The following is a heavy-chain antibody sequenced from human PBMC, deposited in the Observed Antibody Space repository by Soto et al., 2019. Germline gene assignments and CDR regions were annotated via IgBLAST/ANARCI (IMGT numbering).Heavy chain of an antibody. CDR2: IWYDGSNK. V-gene: IGHV3-33*01. CDR3: AREARDSSGYYNIDY. CDR1: GFTFSSYG. Sequence: GGSLRLSCAASGFTFSSYGMHWVRQAPGKGLEWVAVIWYDGSNKYYADSVKGRFTISRDNSKNTLYLQMNSLRAEDTAVYYCAREARDSSGYYNIDYWGQGTLVTVSS. J-gene: IGHJ4*02. D-gene: IGHD3-22*01.